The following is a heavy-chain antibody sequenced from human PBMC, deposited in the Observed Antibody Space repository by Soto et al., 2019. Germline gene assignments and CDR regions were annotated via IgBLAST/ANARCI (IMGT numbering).Heavy chain of an antibody. J-gene: IGHJ4*02. Sequence: SETLSLTCTVSGGSISSGGYYWSWIRQRPGRGLEWIGYIYYSGSTYYNPSLKSRVTIPVDTSKNQFSLKLSSVTAADTAVYYCARGVIAVAGYHFDFWGQGALVTVSS. D-gene: IGHD6-19*01. CDR2: IYYSGST. CDR3: ARGVIAVAGYHFDF. V-gene: IGHV4-31*03. CDR1: GGSISSGGYY.